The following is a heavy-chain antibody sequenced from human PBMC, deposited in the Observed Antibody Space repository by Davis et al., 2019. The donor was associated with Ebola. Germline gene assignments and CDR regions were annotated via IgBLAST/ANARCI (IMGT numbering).Heavy chain of an antibody. J-gene: IGHJ4*02. Sequence: ASVKVSCKASGYTFTSYAMHWVRQAPGQRLEWMGWINAGNGNTKYSQKFQGRVTITRDTSASTAYMELNSLRAEDTAVYYCANLDYGDNSGFDYWGQGTLVTVSS. CDR2: INAGNGNT. D-gene: IGHD4-23*01. V-gene: IGHV1-3*01. CDR1: GYTFTSYA. CDR3: ANLDYGDNSGFDY.